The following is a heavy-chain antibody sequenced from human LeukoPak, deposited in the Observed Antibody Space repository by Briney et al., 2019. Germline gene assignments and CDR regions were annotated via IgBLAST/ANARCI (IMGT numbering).Heavy chain of an antibody. D-gene: IGHD6-13*01. J-gene: IGHJ4*02. Sequence: SETLSLTCTVSGGSISSSSYYWGWIRQPPGKGLEWIGSIYYSGSTYYNPSLKSRVTISVDTSKNQFSLKLSSVTAADTAVYYCARAPEQQRLDYWGQGTLVTVSS. V-gene: IGHV4-39*07. CDR1: GGSISSSSYY. CDR3: ARAPEQQRLDY. CDR2: IYYSGST.